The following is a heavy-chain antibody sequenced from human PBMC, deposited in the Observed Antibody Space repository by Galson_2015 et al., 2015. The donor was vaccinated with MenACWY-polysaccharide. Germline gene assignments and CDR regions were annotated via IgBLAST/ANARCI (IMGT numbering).Heavy chain of an antibody. D-gene: IGHD4-23*01. V-gene: IGHV3-33*01. J-gene: IGHJ2*01. Sequence: SLRLSCAASRFTFRNYGMHWVRQAPGKGLEWVAIIWYDGSNKYYADSVKGRFIISRDNSKNMLFLQVNSLRVEDTAVYYCARGGGTSEWYFDLWGRGTLVTASS. CDR3: ARGGGTSEWYFDL. CDR1: RFTFRNYG. CDR2: IWYDGSNK.